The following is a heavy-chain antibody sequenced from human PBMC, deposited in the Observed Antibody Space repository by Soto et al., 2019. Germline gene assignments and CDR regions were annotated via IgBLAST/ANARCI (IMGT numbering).Heavy chain of an antibody. CDR3: AKDEIPGDTYYYDSSGYYLD. D-gene: IGHD3-22*01. J-gene: IGHJ4*02. Sequence: GGSLRLSCAASGFTFSSYAMSWVRQAPGKGLEWVSAISGSGGSTYYADSVKGRFTISRDNSKNTLYLQMNSLRAEDTAVYYCAKDEIPGDTYYYDSSGYYLDWGQGTLVTVSS. CDR2: ISGSGGST. CDR1: GFTFSSYA. V-gene: IGHV3-23*01.